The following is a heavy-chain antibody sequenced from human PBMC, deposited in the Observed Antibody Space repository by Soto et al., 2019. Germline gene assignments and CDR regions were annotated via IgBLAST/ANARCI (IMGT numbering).Heavy chain of an antibody. CDR2: INPNGGST. V-gene: IGHV1-46*01. J-gene: IGHJ4*02. Sequence: QVQLVQSGAEVKRPGASVKVSCKASGYTFTTYYMHWVRQAPGQGLEWLGIINPNGGSTTYAQKFQSRVTMTRDTSTSTVYWELSSLRSEDTAVYYCARAGYCSGGTCFHGNCDYWGQGTLVTVSA. D-gene: IGHD2-15*01. CDR1: GYTFTTYY. CDR3: ARAGYCSGGTCFHGNCDY.